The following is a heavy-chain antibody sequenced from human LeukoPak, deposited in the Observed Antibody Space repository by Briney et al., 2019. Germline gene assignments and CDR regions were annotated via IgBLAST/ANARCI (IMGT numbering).Heavy chain of an antibody. CDR3: AKDFNHIVVAYYYYYGMDV. Sequence: AGGSLRLSCAASGFTFSSYGMHWVRQAPGKGLEWVAVISYDGINKYYADSVKVRFTISRDNSKNTLYLQMNSLRVEDTAVYYCAKDFNHIVVAYYYYYGMDVWGQGTTVTVSS. CDR2: ISYDGINK. CDR1: GFTFSSYG. D-gene: IGHD3-22*01. J-gene: IGHJ6*02. V-gene: IGHV3-30*18.